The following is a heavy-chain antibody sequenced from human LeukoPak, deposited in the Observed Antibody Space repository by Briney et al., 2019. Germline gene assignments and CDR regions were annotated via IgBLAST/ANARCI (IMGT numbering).Heavy chain of an antibody. Sequence: GGSLRLSCAGSEFTFSSYSMHWVRQAPGKGLEWVSSISGRSDDIYYADSVQGRFTISRDNSKNSLYLQMKSLRAEDTALYYCARRGYHDYSGFDYWGQGTVVTVSS. J-gene: IGHJ4*02. CDR3: ARRGYHDYSGFDY. CDR1: EFTFSSYS. CDR2: ISGRSDDI. D-gene: IGHD1-26*01. V-gene: IGHV3-21*01.